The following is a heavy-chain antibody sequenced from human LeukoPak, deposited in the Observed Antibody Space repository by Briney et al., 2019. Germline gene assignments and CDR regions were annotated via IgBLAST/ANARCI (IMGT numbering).Heavy chain of an antibody. CDR2: INQDGSDK. J-gene: IGHJ4*02. CDR1: GFTFSSYW. D-gene: IGHD2-21*01. CDR3: ARSLWPEDY. Sequence: GGSLRLSCAASGFTFSSYWTSWVRQAPGKGLEWVANINQDGSDKKYVDSVKGRFTISRDNAKNSQYLQMNSLRVEDTAVYYCARSLWPEDYWGQGTLVTVSS. V-gene: IGHV3-7*01.